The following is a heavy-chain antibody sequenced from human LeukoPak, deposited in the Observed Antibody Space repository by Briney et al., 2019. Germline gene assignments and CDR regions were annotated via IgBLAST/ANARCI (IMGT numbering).Heavy chain of an antibody. CDR2: VFTRGTT. D-gene: IGHD6-19*01. CDR3: ARSSLAVYFDY. J-gene: IGHJ4*02. CDR1: GGSISSGSYY. V-gene: IGHV4-61*09. Sequence: SETLSLTCTVSGGSISSGSYYWNWIRQPAGKRLEWLGHVFTRGTTNYNASLEGRLTISLDTARNQFSLYLGSVTAADTAMYFCARSSLAVYFDYWGQGTLVTASS.